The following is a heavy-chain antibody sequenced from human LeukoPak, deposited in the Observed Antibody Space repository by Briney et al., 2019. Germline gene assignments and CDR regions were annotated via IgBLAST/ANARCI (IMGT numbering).Heavy chain of an antibody. V-gene: IGHV1-2*02. D-gene: IGHD6-13*01. CDR1: GYTFTGYY. Sequence: ASVKVSCKASGYTFTGYYMHWVRQAPGQGLEWMGWINSNSGGTNYAQKFQGRVTMTRDTSISTAYMELSRLRSDDTAAYYCARGDASSWYFFEFWGQGTLVTVSS. CDR2: INSNSGGT. CDR3: ARGDASSWYFFEF. J-gene: IGHJ4*02.